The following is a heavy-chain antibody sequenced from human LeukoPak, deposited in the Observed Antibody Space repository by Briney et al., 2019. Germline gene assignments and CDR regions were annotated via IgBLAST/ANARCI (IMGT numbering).Heavy chain of an antibody. J-gene: IGHJ4*02. V-gene: IGHV4-39*07. CDR3: ARVVMGSTSRFDY. CDR1: GGSISSSSYY. Sequence: SETLSLTCTVSGGSISSSSYYWGWIRQPPGKGLEWRGSISYSGSTYHNPSLKSRVTISVDTSKNQFCLKLRSVTAADTAVYYCARVVMGSTSRFDYWGQGALVTVSS. CDR2: ISYSGST. D-gene: IGHD2-2*01.